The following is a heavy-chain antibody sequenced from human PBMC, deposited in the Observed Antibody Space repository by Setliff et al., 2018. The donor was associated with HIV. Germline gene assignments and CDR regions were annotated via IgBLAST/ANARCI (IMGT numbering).Heavy chain of an antibody. Sequence: TLSLTCAISGACISSGDYSWSWIRQPPGRDLEWIGYFYHSGNTYYSPSLHSRVTLSVDKSKNEFYLSLASVTAADTAVYYCARDRGEKGYFDSWGHGALVTVSS. D-gene: IGHD3-10*01. V-gene: IGHV4-30-2*01. J-gene: IGHJ4*01. CDR3: ARDRGEKGYFDS. CDR2: FYHSGNT. CDR1: GACISSGDYS.